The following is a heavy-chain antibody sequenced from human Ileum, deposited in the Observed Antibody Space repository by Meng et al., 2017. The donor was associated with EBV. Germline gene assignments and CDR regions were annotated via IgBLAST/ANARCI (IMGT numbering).Heavy chain of an antibody. J-gene: IGHJ4*02. Sequence: VPRQVWGPGLVKPSGTLPLTCAVSGGSISSSNWWSWVRQPPGKGLEWIGEIYHSGSTNYNPSLKSRVTISVDKSKNQFSLNLSSVTAADTAVYYCARVGQWLPIDYWGQGTPVTVSS. V-gene: IGHV4-4*02. D-gene: IGHD6-19*01. CDR2: IYHSGST. CDR3: ARVGQWLPIDY. CDR1: GGSISSSNW.